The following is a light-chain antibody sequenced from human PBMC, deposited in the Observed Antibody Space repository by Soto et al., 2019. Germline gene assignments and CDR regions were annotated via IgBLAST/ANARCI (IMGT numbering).Light chain of an antibody. CDR3: QQRSNWPPTWT. CDR2: DAS. V-gene: IGKV3-11*01. CDR1: QSVSTY. J-gene: IGKJ1*01. Sequence: EIVVTQSPATLSLSPGQRATLSCRASQSVSTYLAWYQQKPGQAPRLLIYDASTRATGIPARFSGSGSGTDFTLTISSLEPEDFAVYYCQQRSNWPPTWTFGQGTKVEIK.